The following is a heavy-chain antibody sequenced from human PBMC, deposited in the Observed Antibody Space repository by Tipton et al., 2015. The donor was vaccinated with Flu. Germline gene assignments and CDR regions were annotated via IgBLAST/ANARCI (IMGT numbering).Heavy chain of an antibody. J-gene: IGHJ5*02. CDR3: ARESSSRLDFWSGYYNWFDP. Sequence: TLSLTCTVSGGSISPYYWSWIRQPPGRGPEWIGYIYYSGSTNYNPSLRSRVTISVDTSKNQFSLRLTSVSAADTAVYFCARESSSRLDFWSGYYNWFDPWGQGILVTVSS. V-gene: IGHV4-59*01. D-gene: IGHD3-3*01. CDR1: GGSISPYY. CDR2: IYYSGST.